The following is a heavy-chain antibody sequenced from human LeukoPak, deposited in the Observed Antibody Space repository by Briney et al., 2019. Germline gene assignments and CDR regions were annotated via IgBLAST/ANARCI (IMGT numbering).Heavy chain of an antibody. CDR1: GGTFSSYA. V-gene: IGHV1-69*05. D-gene: IGHD4-11*01. CDR2: IIPIFGTA. J-gene: IGHJ6*03. Sequence: GASVKVSCKASGGTFSSYAISWVRQAPGQGLEWMGGIIPIFGTANYAQKFQGRVTITTDESTSTAYMELSSLRSEDTAVYYCASASVTTAYYYYYMDVWGKGTTVTVSS. CDR3: ASASVTTAYYYYYMDV.